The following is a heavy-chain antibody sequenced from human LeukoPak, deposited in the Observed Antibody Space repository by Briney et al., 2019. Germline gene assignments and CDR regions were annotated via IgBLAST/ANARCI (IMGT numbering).Heavy chain of an antibody. V-gene: IGHV1-2*04. CDR2: INPNSGGT. CDR1: GYTFTGYY. J-gene: IGHJ4*02. CDR3: ARGTYGDLKY. Sequence: EASVKVSCKASGYTFTGYYMHWVRQAPGQGLEWMGWINPNSGGTNYAQKLQGWVTMTRDTSVSTAYMELSRLRSDDTAVYYCARGTYGDLKYWGQGTLVTVSS. D-gene: IGHD4-17*01.